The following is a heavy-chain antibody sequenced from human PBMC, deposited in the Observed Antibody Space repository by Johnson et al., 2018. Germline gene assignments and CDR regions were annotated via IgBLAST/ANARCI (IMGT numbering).Heavy chain of an antibody. V-gene: IGHV3-33*01. D-gene: IGHD3-22*01. CDR3: ARDGAYYYDSSGQRAAFDI. CDR1: GFTFSSYG. Sequence: QVQLVQSGGGVVQPGRSLRLSCAASGFTFSSYGMHWVRQAPGKGLEWVAVIWYDGSEKYYVDSVQGRFIISRDNAKNSLYLQMNSLRAEDTAVYYCARDGAYYYDSSGQRAAFDIWGQGTMVTVSS. CDR2: IWYDGSEK. J-gene: IGHJ3*02.